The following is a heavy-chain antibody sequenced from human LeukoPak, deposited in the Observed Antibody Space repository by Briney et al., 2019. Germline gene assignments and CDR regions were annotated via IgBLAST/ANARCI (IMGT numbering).Heavy chain of an antibody. J-gene: IGHJ4*02. CDR1: GGTFSSYA. D-gene: IGHD6-6*01. Sequence: GASVKVSCKASGGTFSSYAISWVRQAPGQGLEWMGGIIPIFGTANYAQKFQGRVTITADKSTSTAYMELSSLRSEDTAVYYCARLKGGIAARRWEYYFDYWGQGTLVTVSS. CDR3: ARLKGGIAARRWEYYFDY. CDR2: IIPIFGTA. V-gene: IGHV1-69*06.